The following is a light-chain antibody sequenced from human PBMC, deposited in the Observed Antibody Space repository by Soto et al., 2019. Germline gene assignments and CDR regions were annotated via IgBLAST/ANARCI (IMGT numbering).Light chain of an antibody. V-gene: IGLV2-23*01. CDR1: SSDVGNYNL. Sequence: QSALTQPASVSGSPGQSITISCTGTSSDVGNYNLVSWYQQYPGKAPKLMIYEGGKRPSGASNRFSGSKSGNTASLTISGLQAEDEADYYCCSFALRSTLIFGGGTKVTVL. J-gene: IGLJ2*01. CDR2: EGG. CDR3: CSFALRSTLI.